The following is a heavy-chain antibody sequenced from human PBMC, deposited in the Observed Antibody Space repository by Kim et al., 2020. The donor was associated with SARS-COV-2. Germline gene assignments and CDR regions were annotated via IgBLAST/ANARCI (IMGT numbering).Heavy chain of an antibody. V-gene: IGHV3-9*01. D-gene: IGHD6-19*01. Sequence: GGSLRLSCAASGFTFDDYAMHWVRQAPGKGLEWVSGISWNSGSIGYADSVKGRFTISRDNAKNSLYLQMNSLRAEDTALYYCAKDIRDKGAVAGTWRLAAFDIWGQGTMVTVSS. CDR2: ISWNSGSI. J-gene: IGHJ3*02. CDR1: GFTFDDYA. CDR3: AKDIRDKGAVAGTWRLAAFDI.